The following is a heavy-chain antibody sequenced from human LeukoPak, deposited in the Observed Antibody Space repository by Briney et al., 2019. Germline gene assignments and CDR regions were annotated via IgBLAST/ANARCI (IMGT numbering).Heavy chain of an antibody. J-gene: IGHJ4*02. Sequence: GGSLRLSCAASGFTFDDYAMHWVRQAPGKGLEWVAGISWNSGSIAYVDSVRGRFTISRDNAKDSLYLQMNSLRAEDTALYYCARDLYKDYFLDYWGQGTPVTVSS. CDR1: GFTFDDYA. V-gene: IGHV3-9*01. CDR2: ISWNSGSI. CDR3: ARDLYKDYFLDY. D-gene: IGHD5-24*01.